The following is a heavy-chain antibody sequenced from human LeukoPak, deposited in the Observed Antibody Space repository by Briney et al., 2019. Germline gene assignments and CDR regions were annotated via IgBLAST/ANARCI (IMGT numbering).Heavy chain of an antibody. Sequence: ASVKVSCKASGGTFSSYAISWVRQAPGQGLEWMGWISAYNGNTNYAQKLQGRVTMTTDTSTSTAYMELRSLRSDDTAVYYCARDYYDSSGYYYWGQGTLVTVSS. V-gene: IGHV1-18*01. CDR2: ISAYNGNT. D-gene: IGHD3-22*01. J-gene: IGHJ4*02. CDR1: GGTFSSYA. CDR3: ARDYYDSSGYYY.